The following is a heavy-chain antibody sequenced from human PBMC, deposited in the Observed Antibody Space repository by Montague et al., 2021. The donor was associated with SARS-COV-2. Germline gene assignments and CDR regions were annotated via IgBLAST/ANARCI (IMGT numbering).Heavy chain of an antibody. CDR2: INHSGST. D-gene: IGHD3-10*01. Sequence: SETLSLTCAVYGGSFGGYYWSWIRQPPGKGLEWMGEINHSGSTNYNPSLKSRGTISVDTSKNQFSLKLSSVTAADTALYYCARVRYYGSGTSVGMDVWGQGTTVTVSS. V-gene: IGHV4-34*01. CDR3: ARVRYYGSGTSVGMDV. J-gene: IGHJ6*02. CDR1: GGSFGGYY.